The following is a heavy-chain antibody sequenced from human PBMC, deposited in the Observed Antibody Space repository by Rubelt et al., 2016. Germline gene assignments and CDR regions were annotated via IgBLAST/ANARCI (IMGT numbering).Heavy chain of an antibody. Sequence: IRQAPGKGLEWVSYISSSGSTIYYADSVKGRFTISRDNAKNSLYLQMNSLRAEDTAVYYCAREFIVSYGYWGQGTLVTVSS. D-gene: IGHD1-26*01. V-gene: IGHV3-11*01. CDR2: ISSSGSTI. J-gene: IGHJ4*02. CDR3: AREFIVSYGY.